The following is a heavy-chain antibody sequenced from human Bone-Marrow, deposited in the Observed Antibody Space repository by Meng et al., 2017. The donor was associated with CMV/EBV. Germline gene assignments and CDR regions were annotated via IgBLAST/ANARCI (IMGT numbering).Heavy chain of an antibody. CDR3: TRGRAYFQH. Sequence: GGSLRLSCTASGFTFGDYGMSWVRQAPGKGLEWVGFIRSKAYGGTTEYAASVKGRCTISRDDSKSIAYLQMNSLKTEDTAVYYCTRGRAYFQHWGQGTLVTLL. V-gene: IGHV3-49*04. D-gene: IGHD3-10*01. J-gene: IGHJ1*01. CDR2: IRSKAYGGTT. CDR1: GFTFGDYG.